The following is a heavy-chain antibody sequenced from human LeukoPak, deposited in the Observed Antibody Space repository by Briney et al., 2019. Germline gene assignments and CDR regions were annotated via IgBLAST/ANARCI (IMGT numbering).Heavy chain of an antibody. V-gene: IGHV4-59*01. Sequence: SETLSLTCAVYGGSFSGYYWSWIRQPPGKGLEWIGYIYYSGSTNYNPSLKSRVTISVDTSKNRFSLKLSSVTAADTAVYYCARDSSGWPSTRYNWFDPWGQGTLVTVSS. CDR2: IYYSGST. J-gene: IGHJ5*02. CDR3: ARDSSGWPSTRYNWFDP. CDR1: GGSFSGYY. D-gene: IGHD6-19*01.